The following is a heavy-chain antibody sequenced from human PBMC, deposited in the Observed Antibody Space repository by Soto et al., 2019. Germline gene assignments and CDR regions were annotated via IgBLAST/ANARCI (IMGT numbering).Heavy chain of an antibody. D-gene: IGHD6-13*01. CDR2: ITSDGTKK. CDR3: ARERQQLLFTYYGMDV. Sequence: GGSLRLSCAASGFTFSNYAMHWVRQAPGKGLESVAIITSDGTKKYYADSVKGRFTVSRDSSKNTLYLQMSSLRTEDTAVFYCARERQQLLFTYYGMDVWGQGTTVTVSS. V-gene: IGHV3-30*04. CDR1: GFTFSNYA. J-gene: IGHJ6*02.